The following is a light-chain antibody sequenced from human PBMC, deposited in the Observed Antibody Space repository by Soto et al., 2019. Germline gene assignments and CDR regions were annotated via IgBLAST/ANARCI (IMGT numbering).Light chain of an antibody. CDR1: QSVLYRSNNKNY. V-gene: IGKV4-1*01. J-gene: IGKJ1*01. CDR2: WAS. CDR3: QKYYRTPPT. Sequence: DIVMTQSPDSLAVSLGERATINCKSSQSVLYRSNNKNYLAWYRQKPGQPPKLLIYWASTRESGVPDRFSGSGSGPDFTLIISNLQDEDVAVYYCQKYYRTPPTFCQGTKVEIK.